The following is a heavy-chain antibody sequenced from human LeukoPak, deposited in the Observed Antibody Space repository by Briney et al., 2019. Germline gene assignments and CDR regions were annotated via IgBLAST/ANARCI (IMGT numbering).Heavy chain of an antibody. D-gene: IGHD3-3*01. CDR1: GFTFSNYW. CDR2: IVAGSSDYI. V-gene: IGHV3-21*01. CDR3: ARVHDFWSGYYTGFDP. J-gene: IGHJ5*02. Sequence: GGSLRLSCAASGFTFSNYWMHWVRQAPGKGLEWVSSIVAGSSDYIYYADSVKGRFTISRDNAKNSLYLQMHSLRAEDTAVYYCARVHDFWSGYYTGFDPWGQGTLVTVSS.